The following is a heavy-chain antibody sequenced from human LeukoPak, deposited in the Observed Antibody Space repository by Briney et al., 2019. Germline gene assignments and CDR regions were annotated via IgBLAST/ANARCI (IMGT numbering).Heavy chain of an antibody. V-gene: IGHV1-8*01. J-gene: IGHJ6*02. CDR2: MNPNSGNT. Sequence: ASVKVSCKASGYTFTSYDINWVRQATGQVLEWMGWMNPNSGNTGYAQKFQGRVTMTRNTSISTAYMELSSLRSEDTAVYYCARGYYDILTGYYPNYAMDVWGQGTTVTVSS. CDR3: ARGYYDILTGYYPNYAMDV. D-gene: IGHD3-9*01. CDR1: GYTFTSYD.